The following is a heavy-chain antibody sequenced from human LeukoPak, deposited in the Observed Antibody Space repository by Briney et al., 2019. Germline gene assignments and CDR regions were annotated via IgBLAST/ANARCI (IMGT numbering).Heavy chain of an antibody. D-gene: IGHD3-22*01. CDR2: INWDGGAY. CDR3: ARDLSSSWYSLAY. J-gene: IGHJ4*02. V-gene: IGHV3-20*04. CDR1: GNTFDDYD. Sequence: GGSLRLSCTDSGNTFDDYDMTWVRQAPGKGLEWVSGINWDGGAYNYAASVKGRFTISRDNAKNSLYLEMNSLRVEDTAVYFCARDLSSSWYSLAYWGQGILVIVSS.